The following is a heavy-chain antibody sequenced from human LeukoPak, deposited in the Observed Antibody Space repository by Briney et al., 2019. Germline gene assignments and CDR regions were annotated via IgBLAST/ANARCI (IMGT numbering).Heavy chain of an antibody. CDR1: GFTFSSYS. Sequence: GSLRLSCAASGFTFSSYSMNWVRQPPGKGLEWIGEINHSGSTNYNPSLKSRVTISVDTSKNQFSLKLSSVTAADTAVYYCARGQYDYVWGSYRLNFDYWGQGTLVTVSS. CDR3: ARGQYDYVWGSYRLNFDY. V-gene: IGHV4-34*01. J-gene: IGHJ4*02. D-gene: IGHD3-16*02. CDR2: INHSGST.